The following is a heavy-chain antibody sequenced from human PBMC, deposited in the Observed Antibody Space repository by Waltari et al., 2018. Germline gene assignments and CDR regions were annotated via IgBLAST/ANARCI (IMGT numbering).Heavy chain of an antibody. Sequence: QVQLVQSGAEVKKPGSSVKVSCKASGGTFSSYAISWVRQAPGQGLEWMGRIIPILGIANDAQKFQGRVTITADKSTSTAYMELSSLRSEDTAVYYCARDLPYGDTHLVFDYWGQGTLVTVSS. CDR2: IIPILGIA. CDR1: GGTFSSYA. CDR3: ARDLPYGDTHLVFDY. V-gene: IGHV1-69*04. D-gene: IGHD4-17*01. J-gene: IGHJ4*02.